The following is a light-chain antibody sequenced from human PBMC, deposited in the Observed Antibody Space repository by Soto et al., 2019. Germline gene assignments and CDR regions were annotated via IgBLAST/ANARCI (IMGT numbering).Light chain of an antibody. CDR1: SGSVSSNYY. V-gene: IGLV8-61*01. J-gene: IGLJ3*02. CDR3: VIYIGRGIWV. Sequence: QTVVTQEPSFSVSPGGTVTLTCGLRSGSVSSNYYPSWCQQTPGQAPRTLIYSTNTRSSGVPDRFSGSILGKKAALTITGAQADDESDYYCVIYIGRGIWVFGGGTQLTVL. CDR2: STN.